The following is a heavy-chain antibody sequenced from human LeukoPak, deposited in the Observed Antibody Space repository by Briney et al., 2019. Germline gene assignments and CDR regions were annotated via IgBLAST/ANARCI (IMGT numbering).Heavy chain of an antibody. CDR1: GFSFDDYA. CDR3: VRESGSYYFDY. J-gene: IGHJ4*02. D-gene: IGHD3-22*01. Sequence: AGRSLRLCSASSGFSFDDYAMYWVRQAPGKGLEWVSGITGNGGTIAYADSVKGRFTVSRDNAKSSLYLQMSSLRAEDMALYYCVRESGSYYFDYWGQGTLVTVSS. V-gene: IGHV3-9*03. CDR2: ITGNGGTI.